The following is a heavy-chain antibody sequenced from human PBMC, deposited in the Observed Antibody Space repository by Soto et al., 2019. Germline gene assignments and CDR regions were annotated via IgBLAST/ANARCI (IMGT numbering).Heavy chain of an antibody. CDR1: GGSISSYY. J-gene: IGHJ3*02. V-gene: IGHV4-59*08. CDR3: ARRYGLSAFDI. Sequence: PSETLSLTCTVSGGSISSYYWSWIRQPPGKGLEWIGYIYYSGSTNYNPSLKSRVTISVDTSKNQFSLKLSSVTAADTAVYYCARRYGLSAFDIWGQGPMVTVSS. CDR2: IYYSGST. D-gene: IGHD3-10*01.